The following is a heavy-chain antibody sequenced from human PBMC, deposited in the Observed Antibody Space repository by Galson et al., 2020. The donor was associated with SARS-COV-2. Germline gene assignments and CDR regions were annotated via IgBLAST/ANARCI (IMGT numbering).Heavy chain of an antibody. CDR1: GLSFSGYA. CDR3: ARDFWSASYEGLYGMDV. D-gene: IGHD3-3*01. CDR2: ISYDGSDQ. Sequence: GRSLRLPCPASGLSFSGYAMHWVRQAPGKGLECVSLISYDGSDQYYAKSVKGRFTISRDNSKNTLYLQMNSLRAEDTAVYYCARDFWSASYEGLYGMDVWGQVTTVTVSS. V-gene: IGHV3-30*04. J-gene: IGHJ6*02.